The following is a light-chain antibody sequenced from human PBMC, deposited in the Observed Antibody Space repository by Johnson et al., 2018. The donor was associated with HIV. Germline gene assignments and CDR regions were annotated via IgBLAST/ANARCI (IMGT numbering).Light chain of an antibody. CDR2: DNN. Sequence: QSVLSQPPSVSAAPGQKVTISCSGSSSNIGNNYVSWYQQLPGTAPKLLIYDNNKRPSGIPDRFSGSTSGTSATLGITGLPTGDEADYYCGTWDSSLSAGGVFGTGTKVTVL. CDR3: GTWDSSLSAGGV. V-gene: IGLV1-51*01. CDR1: SSNIGNNY. J-gene: IGLJ1*01.